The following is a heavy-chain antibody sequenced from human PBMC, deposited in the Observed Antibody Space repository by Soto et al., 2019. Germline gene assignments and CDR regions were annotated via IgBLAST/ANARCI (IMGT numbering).Heavy chain of an antibody. CDR3: AREIDDSSGYPHWFDP. CDR1: GGSINSYY. D-gene: IGHD3-22*01. J-gene: IGHJ5*02. Sequence: PSETLSLTCTVSGGSINSYYWSWIRQPPGKGLEWIGYIYYSGSTNYNPSLKSRVTISVDTSKNQFSLKLSSVTAADTAVYYCAREIDDSSGYPHWFDPWGQGTLVTVSS. CDR2: IYYSGST. V-gene: IGHV4-59*01.